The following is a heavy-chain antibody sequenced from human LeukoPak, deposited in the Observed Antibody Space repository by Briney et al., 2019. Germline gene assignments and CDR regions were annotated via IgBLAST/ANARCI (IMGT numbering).Heavy chain of an antibody. CDR1: GGSFSGHY. Sequence: SETLSLTCAVYGGSFSGHYWSWIRQPAGKGLERIGRIYTSGSTNYNPSLKSRVTISVDTSKNQFSLKLSSVTAADTAVYYCARETGSAIFGVVIFYWGQGTLVTVSS. CDR3: ARETGSAIFGVVIFY. CDR2: IYTSGST. J-gene: IGHJ4*02. V-gene: IGHV4-4*07. D-gene: IGHD3-3*01.